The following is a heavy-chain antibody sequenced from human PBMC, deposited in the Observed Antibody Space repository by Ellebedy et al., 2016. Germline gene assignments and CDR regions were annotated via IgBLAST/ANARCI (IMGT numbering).Heavy chain of an antibody. D-gene: IGHD6-13*01. J-gene: IGHJ4*02. V-gene: IGHV3-23*01. Sequence: GGSLRLSCAASGFTFSSYAMSWVRQAPGKGLEWVSAISGSGGSPYYADSVKGRFTISRDNSKNTLYLQMNSLRAEDTAVYYCAKCDYSSSWYWQWLGLPFDYWGQGTLVTVSS. CDR3: AKCDYSSSWYWQWLGLPFDY. CDR1: GFTFSSYA. CDR2: ISGSGGSP.